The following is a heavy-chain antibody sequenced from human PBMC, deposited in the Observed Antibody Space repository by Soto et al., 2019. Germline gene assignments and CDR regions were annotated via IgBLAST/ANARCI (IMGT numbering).Heavy chain of an antibody. Sequence: QVQLVESGGGVVQPGRSLRLSCAASGFTFSSYGMHWVRQAPGKGLEWVAVIWYDGSNKYYADSVKGRFTISRDNSKNTLYLLMNSLRAEDTAVYYCAANQGYSSSWYGSYYYYGMDVWGQGTTVTVSS. CDR1: GFTFSSYG. CDR3: AANQGYSSSWYGSYYYYGMDV. J-gene: IGHJ6*02. V-gene: IGHV3-33*01. CDR2: IWYDGSNK. D-gene: IGHD6-13*01.